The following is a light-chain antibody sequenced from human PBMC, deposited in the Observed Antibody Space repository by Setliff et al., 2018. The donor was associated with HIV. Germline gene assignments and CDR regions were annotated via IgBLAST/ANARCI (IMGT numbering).Light chain of an antibody. J-gene: IGLJ1*01. Sequence: QPALTQPRSVSGSPGQSVTFSCTGSSSDIGTYNYVSWYQQHPGTAPKLMIYDVSRRPSGVPDRFSGSKSGNTASLTISGLQADDEADYYCCSYAGSYTDIFGTGTKV. CDR1: SSDIGTYNY. V-gene: IGLV2-11*01. CDR2: DVS. CDR3: CSYAGSYTDI.